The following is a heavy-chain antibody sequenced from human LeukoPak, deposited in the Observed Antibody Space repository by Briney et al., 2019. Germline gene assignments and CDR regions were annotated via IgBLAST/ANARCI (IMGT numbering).Heavy chain of an antibody. Sequence: QAGGSLRLSCAASGFTFSSYAMHWVRQALGKGLEWVAVISYDGSNKYYADSVKGRFTISRDNSKNTLHLQMNSLRVEDTAVYYCARALCTSTTCYRGHYFDHWGQGTLVTVSS. CDR2: ISYDGSNK. J-gene: IGHJ4*02. CDR3: ARALCTSTTCYRGHYFDH. V-gene: IGHV3-30-3*01. D-gene: IGHD2-2*01. CDR1: GFTFSSYA.